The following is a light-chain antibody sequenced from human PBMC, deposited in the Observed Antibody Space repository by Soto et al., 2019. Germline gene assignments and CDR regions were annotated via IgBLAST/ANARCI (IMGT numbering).Light chain of an antibody. Sequence: QSVLTQPPSASGSPGQSVTISCTGTSSDVGAYKYVSWYQQFPGEAPNLIRYVIDKRPSGVPSRFSGSKSGSTAFLTVSGLQVENEGDYYCSSLAGRNVYVFGSGSKVTVL. J-gene: IGLJ1*01. CDR1: SSDVGAYKY. CDR3: SSLAGRNVYV. V-gene: IGLV2-8*01. CDR2: VID.